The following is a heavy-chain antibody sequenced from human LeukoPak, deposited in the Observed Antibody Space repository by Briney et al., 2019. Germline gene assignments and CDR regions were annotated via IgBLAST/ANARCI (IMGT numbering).Heavy chain of an antibody. V-gene: IGHV3-23*01. CDR3: AKEGDDVVVPTSMADF. Sequence: GGSLRLSCAASGFTFDNYAMSWVRQAPGTGLEWVSAINEDGHRTYYAGSATGRFTFSRDNSKSTLFLQMDSLRAEDTAVYYCAKEGDDVVVPTSMADFWGQGALVTVSS. CDR1: GFTFDNYA. J-gene: IGHJ4*02. D-gene: IGHD2-2*01. CDR2: INEDGHRT.